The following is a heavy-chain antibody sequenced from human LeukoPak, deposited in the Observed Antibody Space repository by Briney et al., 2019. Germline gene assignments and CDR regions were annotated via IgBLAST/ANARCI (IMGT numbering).Heavy chain of an antibody. CDR3: ARAQEGCSRASCYLEP. D-gene: IGHD2-2*01. CDR2: MHHSGRT. V-gene: IGHV4-4*02. Sequence: SETLSLTCAISDASISSTNWWIWVRQPPGKGLEWIGEMHHSGRTNYNPSLKSRITISVDKSKNQVFLRLNSVAAADTALYYCARAQEGCSRASCYLEPWGQGTLVTVSS. J-gene: IGHJ5*02. CDR1: DASISSTNW.